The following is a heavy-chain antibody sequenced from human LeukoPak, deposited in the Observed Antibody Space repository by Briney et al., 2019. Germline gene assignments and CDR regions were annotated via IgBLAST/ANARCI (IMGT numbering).Heavy chain of an antibody. CDR2: ISNSGNTI. Sequence: GGSLRLSCAASGFTFSDYYMSWIRQAPGKGLEWVSYISNSGNTIYYADSVRGRFTISRDNAKNSLYLQMNSLRAEDTAVYYCSAGEGYYDSSDYYSAWAFNVWGQGTMVTVSS. V-gene: IGHV3-11*04. D-gene: IGHD3-22*01. CDR3: SAGEGYYDSSDYYSAWAFNV. CDR1: GFTFSDYY. J-gene: IGHJ3*01.